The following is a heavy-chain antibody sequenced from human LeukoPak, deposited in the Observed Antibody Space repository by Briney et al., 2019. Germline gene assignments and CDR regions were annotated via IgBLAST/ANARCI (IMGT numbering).Heavy chain of an antibody. CDR3: AREFRTTTGSYAAFDL. J-gene: IGHJ3*01. Sequence: ASVNVSCKASGYTFTDYYMHWVRQAPGQGLEWVGWINPTSGGTNSAQKFQDRVTMTRDTSNNTSYMELSRLTSDDTAVYYCAREFRTTTGSYAAFDLWGQGTMVTVSS. CDR1: GYTFTDYY. CDR2: INPTSGGT. V-gene: IGHV1-2*02. D-gene: IGHD1/OR15-1a*01.